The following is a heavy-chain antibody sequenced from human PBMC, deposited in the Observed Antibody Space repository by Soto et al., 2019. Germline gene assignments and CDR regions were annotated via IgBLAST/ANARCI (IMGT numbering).Heavy chain of an antibody. V-gene: IGHV3-30*01. D-gene: IGHD1-26*01. Sequence: QVQLVESGGGVVQPGRSLRLSCAVSGFTFSMYALHWARQAPGKGLEWGAVPSSDGASKYYAGSVKGRFTISRDNSKNTLFLQMNSLRPEDTVVYFWAKDSVPRWEVGDVWGQGTTVTVSS. CDR2: PSSDGASK. J-gene: IGHJ6*02. CDR1: GFTFSMYA. CDR3: AKDSVPRWEVGDV.